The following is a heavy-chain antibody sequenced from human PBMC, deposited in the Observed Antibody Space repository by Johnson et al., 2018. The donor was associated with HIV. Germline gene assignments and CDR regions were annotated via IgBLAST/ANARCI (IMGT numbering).Heavy chain of an antibody. CDR3: AKDRILSGYGPDAFDI. CDR1: GFTFSSYG. Sequence: QMQLVESGGGVVQPGGSLRLSCAASGFTFSSYGMHWVRQAPGKGLEWVAFIRYDGSNKYYADSVKGRFTISRDNSKNTLYLQMNSLRAEDTAVYYCAKDRILSGYGPDAFDIWGQGTMVTVSS. CDR2: IRYDGSNK. D-gene: IGHD5-12*01. J-gene: IGHJ3*02. V-gene: IGHV3-30*02.